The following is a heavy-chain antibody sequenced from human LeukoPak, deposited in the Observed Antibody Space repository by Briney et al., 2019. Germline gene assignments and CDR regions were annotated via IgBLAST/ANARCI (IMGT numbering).Heavy chain of an antibody. D-gene: IGHD3-22*01. Sequence: GGSLRLSCAASGFTFSSYGMSWVRQAPGKGLEWVSAISGSGGSTYYADSVKGRFTISRDNSKNTLYLQMNSLRAEDTAVYYCAKDHIPEYYYDSTRRASAFDIWGQGTMVTVSS. CDR3: AKDHIPEYYYDSTRRASAFDI. J-gene: IGHJ3*02. V-gene: IGHV3-23*01. CDR1: GFTFSSYG. CDR2: ISGSGGST.